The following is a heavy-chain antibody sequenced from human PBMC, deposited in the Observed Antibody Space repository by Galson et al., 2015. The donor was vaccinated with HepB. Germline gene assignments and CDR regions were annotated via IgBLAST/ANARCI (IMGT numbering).Heavy chain of an antibody. D-gene: IGHD6-13*01. CDR1: GYTLTELS. V-gene: IGHV1-24*01. CDR2: FDPEDGET. CDR3: ATSSSSWRRPYYYYYYMDV. Sequence: SVKVSCKVSGYTLTELSMHWVRQAPGKGLEWMGGFDPEDGETIYAQKFQGRVTMTEDTSTDTAYMELSSLRSEDTAVYYCATSSSSWRRPYYYYYYMDVWGKGTTVTVSS. J-gene: IGHJ6*03.